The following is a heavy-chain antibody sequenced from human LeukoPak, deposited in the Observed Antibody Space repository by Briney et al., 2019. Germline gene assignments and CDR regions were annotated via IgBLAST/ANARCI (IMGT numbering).Heavy chain of an antibody. V-gene: IGHV3-23*01. CDR3: ASRLGGTYGPFDY. CDR1: GFTFSSYA. Sequence: GGSLRLSCAASGFTFSSYAISWARQAPGKGLEWVSTITGGGTTTYYADSVKGRFTISRDNSKNTLYLQMNSLRAEDTAVYYCASRLGGTYGPFDYWGQGTLVTVSS. D-gene: IGHD1-26*01. J-gene: IGHJ4*02. CDR2: ITGGGTTT.